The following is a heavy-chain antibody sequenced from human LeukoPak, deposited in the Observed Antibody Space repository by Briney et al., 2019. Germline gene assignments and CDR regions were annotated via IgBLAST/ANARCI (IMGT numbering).Heavy chain of an antibody. Sequence: PSETLSLTCTVSGGSISSSSYYWGWIRQPPGKGLEWIASIYYSGGTYYNPSLKSRVTMSIDTSKNQFSLKLTSMTAADTAFYYCARGGSYDIMTIEYWGQGTLVTVSS. CDR2: IYYSGGT. CDR3: ARGGSYDIMTIEY. J-gene: IGHJ4*02. CDR1: GGSISSSSYY. V-gene: IGHV4-39*07. D-gene: IGHD3-9*01.